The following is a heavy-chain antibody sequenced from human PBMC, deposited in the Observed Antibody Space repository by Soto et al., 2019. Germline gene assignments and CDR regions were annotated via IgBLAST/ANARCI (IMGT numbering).Heavy chain of an antibody. Sequence: ASVKVSCKASGYTFTSYDINWVRQATGQGLEWMGWMNPNSGNTGYAQKFQGRVTMTRNTSISTAYMELSSLRSEDTAVYYCARSRKAVDGTRNRNWFAPWGQGTQVTVSS. V-gene: IGHV1-8*01. CDR2: MNPNSGNT. CDR1: GYTFTSYD. D-gene: IGHD6-19*01. CDR3: ARSRKAVDGTRNRNWFAP. J-gene: IGHJ5*02.